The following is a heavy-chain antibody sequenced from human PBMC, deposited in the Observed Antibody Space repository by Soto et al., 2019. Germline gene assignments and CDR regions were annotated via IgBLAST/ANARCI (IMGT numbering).Heavy chain of an antibody. J-gene: IGHJ6*02. Sequence: SETRCLTCTVSGGSISSGGYYWSWIRQHPGKGLEWIGYIYYSGSTYYNPSLKSRVTISVDTSKNQFSLKLSSVTAADTAVYYCARDAPSIAARGAYYYGMDFWGQCPTVTVS. CDR2: IYYSGST. V-gene: IGHV4-31*03. CDR1: GGSISSGGYY. D-gene: IGHD6-6*01. CDR3: ARDAPSIAARGAYYYGMDF.